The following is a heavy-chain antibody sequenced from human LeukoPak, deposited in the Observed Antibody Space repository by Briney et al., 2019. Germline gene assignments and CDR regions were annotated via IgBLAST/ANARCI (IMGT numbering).Heavy chain of an antibody. D-gene: IGHD3-9*01. Sequence: SETLSLTCTVSDGSISSYYWSWIRQPAGKGLEWLGRIYSSGTTNYNPSLKSRVTMSVDTSKNQFSLRLSSVTAADTAVYYCARGYNVLTGYYYFDYWGQGTLVTVSS. V-gene: IGHV4-4*07. CDR3: ARGYNVLTGYYYFDY. CDR1: DGSISSYY. CDR2: IYSSGTT. J-gene: IGHJ4*02.